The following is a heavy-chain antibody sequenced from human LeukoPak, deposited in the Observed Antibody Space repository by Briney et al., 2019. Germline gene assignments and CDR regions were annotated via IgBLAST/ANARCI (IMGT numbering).Heavy chain of an antibody. V-gene: IGHV3-74*01. D-gene: IGHD4-17*01. CDR1: GFTFDDYG. CDR3: ARAPYYGDFFDY. Sequence: GGSLRLSCAASGFTFDDYGMSWVRQAPGKGLVWVSRINSDGSSTSYADSVKGRFTISRDNAKNTLYLQMNSLRAEDTAVYYCARAPYYGDFFDYWGQGTLVTVSS. CDR2: INSDGSST. J-gene: IGHJ4*02.